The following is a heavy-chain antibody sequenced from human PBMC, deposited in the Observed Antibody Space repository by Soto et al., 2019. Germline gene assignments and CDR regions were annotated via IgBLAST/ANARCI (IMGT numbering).Heavy chain of an antibody. CDR2: INSSGRTT. D-gene: IGHD3-10*01. V-gene: IGHV3-23*01. CDR1: GFSCNTYG. J-gene: IGHJ6*02. Sequence: EVQLWESGVGLVQPGGSLRLSCETSGFSCNTYGMTWVRQAPGMGMEWVAVINSSGRTTFHAQSVKARFTTSRDNSRNTVFLQMDSLRAEDTAVYYCVKQRGSGQTYCDNRDVWGLWTTVIVSS. CDR3: VKQRGSGQTYCDNRDV.